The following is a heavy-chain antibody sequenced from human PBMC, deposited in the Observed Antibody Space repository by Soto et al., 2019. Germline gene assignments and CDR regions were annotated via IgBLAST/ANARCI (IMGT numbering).Heavy chain of an antibody. CDR3: AKGGHFSPYDS. Sequence: EVQMLESGGDLVQPGGSLRLSCAVCGLTFSQYAMRWVRQAPGKVLEWVSTISGDAVNTFYLDSVRGRFFISRDNSKSMVYLQMNSLRADDTALYYCAKGGHFSPYDSWGQGILVTVSS. J-gene: IGHJ5*01. CDR2: ISGDAVNT. CDR1: GLTFSQYA. V-gene: IGHV3-23*01.